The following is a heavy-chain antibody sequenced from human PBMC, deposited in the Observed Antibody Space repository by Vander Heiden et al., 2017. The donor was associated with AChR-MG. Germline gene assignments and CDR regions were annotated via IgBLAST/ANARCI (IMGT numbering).Heavy chain of an antibody. CDR3: ARVPLPFIAGRHYGHYGMDV. V-gene: IGHV3-23*01. CDR2: ISGSGGST. CDR1: GFPFSSYA. D-gene: IGHD6-13*01. J-gene: IGHJ6*02. Sequence: EVQLLESGGGLVQPGGSLRLSCAASGFPFSSYAMRGVRQAPGKGLEWVSAISGSGGSTYYADSVKGRFTISRDNSKNTLYLQMNSLRAEDTAVYYCARVPLPFIAGRHYGHYGMDVWGQGTTVTVSS.